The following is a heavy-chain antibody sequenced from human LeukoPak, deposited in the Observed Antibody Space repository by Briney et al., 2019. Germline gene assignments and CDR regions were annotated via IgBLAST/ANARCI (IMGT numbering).Heavy chain of an antibody. J-gene: IGHJ4*02. CDR3: ARDLDSSTWYRGFDY. D-gene: IGHD6-13*01. CDR1: GFTFSSYD. V-gene: IGHV3-13*01. CDR2: IGTAGDT. Sequence: GGSLRLSCAASGFTFSSYDMHWVRQATGKGLEWVSAIGTAGDTYYPGSVKGRFTISRENAKNSLYLQMNSLRAEDTAVYYCARDLDSSTWYRGFDYWGQGTLVTVSS.